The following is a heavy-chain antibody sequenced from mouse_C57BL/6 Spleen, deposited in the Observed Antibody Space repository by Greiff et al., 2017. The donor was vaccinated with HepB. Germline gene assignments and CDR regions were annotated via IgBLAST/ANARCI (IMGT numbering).Heavy chain of an antibody. J-gene: IGHJ3*01. CDR3: ASPPYYYGSSYPAY. CDR2: IYPGGGYT. Sequence: VQLQQSGAELVRPGTSVKMSCKASGYTFTNYWIGWAKQRPGHGLEWIGDIYPGGGYTNYNEKFKGKATLTADKSSSTAYMQFSSLTSEDSAIYYCASPPYYYGSSYPAYWGQGTLVTVSA. V-gene: IGHV1-63*01. CDR1: GYTFTNYW. D-gene: IGHD1-1*01.